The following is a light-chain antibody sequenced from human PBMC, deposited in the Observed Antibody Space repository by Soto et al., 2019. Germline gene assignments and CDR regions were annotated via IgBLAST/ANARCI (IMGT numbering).Light chain of an antibody. CDR3: ASYTGGSTLVV. J-gene: IGLJ2*01. CDR2: VVS. V-gene: IGLV2-14*01. Sequence: ALTQPASVSGSPGQSITISCTGTSSDVGRYNYVSWYQQYPGKAPKLMIYVVSSRPSGVSNRFSGSKSGNTAFLTISGLQAEDEADYHCASYTGGSTLVVFGGGTKVTV. CDR1: SSDVGRYNY.